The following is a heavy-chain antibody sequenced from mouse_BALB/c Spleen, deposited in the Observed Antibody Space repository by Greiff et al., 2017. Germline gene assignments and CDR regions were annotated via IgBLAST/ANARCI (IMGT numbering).Heavy chain of an antibody. V-gene: IGHV5-17*02. Sequence: EVQLQESGGGLVQPGGSRKLSCAASGFTFSSFGMHWVRQAPEKGLEWVAYISSGSSTIYYADTVKGRFTISRDNPKNTLFLQMTSLRSEDTAMYYCARKSSSYAMDYWGQGTSVTVSS. J-gene: IGHJ4*01. CDR3: ARKSSSYAMDY. D-gene: IGHD1-3*01. CDR1: GFTFSSFG. CDR2: ISSGSSTI.